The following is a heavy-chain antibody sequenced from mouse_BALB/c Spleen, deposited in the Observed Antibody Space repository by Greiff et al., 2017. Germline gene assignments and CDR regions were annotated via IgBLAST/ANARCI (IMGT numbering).Heavy chain of an antibody. V-gene: IGHV2-9*02. J-gene: IGHJ4*01. D-gene: IGHD1-2*01. CDR2: IWAGGST. CDR1: GFSLTSYG. Sequence: VNVVESGPGLVAPSQSLSITCTVSGFSLTSYGVHWVRQPPGKGLEWLGVIWAGGSTNYNSALMSRLSISKDNSKSQVFLKMNSLQTDDTAMYYCARDEFITTAPPGAMDYWGQGASVTVSS. CDR3: ARDEFITTAPPGAMDY.